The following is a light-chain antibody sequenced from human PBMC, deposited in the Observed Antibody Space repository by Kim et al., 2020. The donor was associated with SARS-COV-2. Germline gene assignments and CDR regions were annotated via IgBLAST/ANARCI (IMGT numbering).Light chain of an antibody. J-gene: IGKJ1*01. CDR2: GAF. CDR3: QQYNSYPPT. CDR1: QDSRRY. V-gene: IGKV1-16*01. Sequence: AAVGETVTITCRASQDSRRYLAWFQVKPGKAPRPLIFGAFGLQDGVPSRFTGSGYGTDFTLTINGLQPEDFATYYCQQYNSYPPTFGQGTKVDIK.